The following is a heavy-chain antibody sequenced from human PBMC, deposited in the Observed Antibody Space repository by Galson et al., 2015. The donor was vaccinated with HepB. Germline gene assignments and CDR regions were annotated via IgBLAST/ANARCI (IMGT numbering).Heavy chain of an antibody. CDR1: GGSISSYY. CDR2: IYDSGST. Sequence: TLSLTCTVSGGSISSYYWSWIRQPPGKGLEWIGNIYDSGSTNYSPSLKSRVTISVDTSKNQFSLKLSSVTAADTAVYYCARGGAYHEYIWGSYIPLDYWGPGTLVTVSS. J-gene: IGHJ4*02. D-gene: IGHD3-16*01. V-gene: IGHV4-59*01. CDR3: ARGGAYHEYIWGSYIPLDY.